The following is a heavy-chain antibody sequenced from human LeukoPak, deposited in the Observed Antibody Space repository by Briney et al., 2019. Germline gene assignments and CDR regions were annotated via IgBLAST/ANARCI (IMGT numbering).Heavy chain of an antibody. J-gene: IGHJ6*02. Sequence: SVKVSCKASGGTFSSYAISWVRQAPRQGLEWMGGIIPIFGTANYAQKFQGGVTITADESTSTAYMELSSLRSEDTAVYYCARGKKEQWLANYYYYYGMDVWGQGTTVTVSS. CDR1: GGTFSSYA. V-gene: IGHV1-69*01. CDR2: IIPIFGTA. CDR3: ARGKKEQWLANYYYYYGMDV. D-gene: IGHD6-19*01.